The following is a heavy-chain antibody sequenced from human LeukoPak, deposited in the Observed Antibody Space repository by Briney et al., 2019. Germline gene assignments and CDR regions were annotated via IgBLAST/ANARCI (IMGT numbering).Heavy chain of an antibody. CDR2: ISGSGGST. J-gene: IGHJ4*02. CDR3: ATSRKSISAVIIDY. D-gene: IGHD6-13*01. Sequence: GGSLRLSCAASGFTFSSYAMSWVRQAPGKGLEWVSAISGSGGSTYYADSVKGRFTISRDNSKNTLYLQMNSLRAEDTAVYYCATSRKSISAVIIDYWGQGTLVTVSS. CDR1: GFTFSSYA. V-gene: IGHV3-23*01.